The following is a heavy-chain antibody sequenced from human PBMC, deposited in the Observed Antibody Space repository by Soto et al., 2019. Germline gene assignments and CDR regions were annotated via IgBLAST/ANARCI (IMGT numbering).Heavy chain of an antibody. D-gene: IGHD3-22*01. CDR1: GGTFSSYA. J-gene: IGHJ4*02. CDR3: ASNSLPLLYDSSGHYDY. Sequence: SVKVSCKASGGTFSSYAISWVRQAPGQGLEWMGGIIPICGTANYAQKFQGRVTITADESTSTAYMELSSLRSEDTAVYYCASNSLPLLYDSSGHYDYWGQGTLVTVSS. V-gene: IGHV1-69*13. CDR2: IIPICGTA.